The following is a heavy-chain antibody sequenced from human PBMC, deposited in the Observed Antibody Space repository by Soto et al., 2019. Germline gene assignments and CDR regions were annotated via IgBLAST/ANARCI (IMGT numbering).Heavy chain of an antibody. CDR1: GGSIGSRDYY. Sequence: QVQMRQSGPGLVKPSQTLSLKCSVSGGSIGSRDYYWSWIRQHPEKGLEWIGSIYYNGKTDYNPSLRGRLTTSLEALRNAFSIKLTSVTASDTAVYYCARDRGGAALKGSGMDVWGQGTTVNVS. CDR3: ARDRGGAALKGSGMDV. J-gene: IGHJ6*02. CDR2: IYYNGKT. V-gene: IGHV4-31*02. D-gene: IGHD2-8*01.